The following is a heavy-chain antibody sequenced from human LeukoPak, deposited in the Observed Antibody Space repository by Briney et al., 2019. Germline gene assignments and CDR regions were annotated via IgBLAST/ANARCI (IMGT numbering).Heavy chain of an antibody. CDR2: INHSGST. Sequence: GSLRLSCAASGFTFSSYAMSWVRQPPGKGLEWIGEINHSGSTNYNPSLKSRVTISVDTSKNQFSLKLSSVTAADTAVYYCARVGERYSSGWYRPYYFDYWGQGTLVTVSS. D-gene: IGHD6-19*01. CDR1: GFTFSSYA. J-gene: IGHJ4*02. V-gene: IGHV4-34*01. CDR3: ARVGERYSSGWYRPYYFDY.